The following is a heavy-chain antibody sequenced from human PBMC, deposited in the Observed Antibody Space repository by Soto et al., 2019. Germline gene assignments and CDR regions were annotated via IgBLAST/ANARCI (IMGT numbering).Heavy chain of an antibody. CDR1: GGSFSGYY. Sequence: SETLSLTCAVYGGSFSGYYWSWIRQPPGKGLEWIGEINHSGSTNYNPSLKSRVTISVDTSKNQFSLKLSSVTAADTAVYYCAGGYRSDYYYYYYMDVWGKGTTVTVSS. CDR3: AGGYRSDYYYYYYMDV. D-gene: IGHD3-3*01. CDR2: INHSGST. J-gene: IGHJ6*03. V-gene: IGHV4-34*01.